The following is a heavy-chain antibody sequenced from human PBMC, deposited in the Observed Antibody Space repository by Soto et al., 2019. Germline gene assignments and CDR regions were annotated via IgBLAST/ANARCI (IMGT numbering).Heavy chain of an antibody. CDR2: IYYSGST. D-gene: IGHD6-25*01. CDR3: AGQTFTIAAASYGRSNWFDP. Sequence: SETLSLTCTVSGCSISSSSYYWGWIRQPPGKGLEWIGSIYYSGSTYYNPSLKSRVTISVDTSKNQFSLRLNSVTAADTAVYYCAGQTFTIAAASYGRSNWFDPWGPGTLVT. V-gene: IGHV4-39*01. J-gene: IGHJ5*02. CDR1: GCSISSSSYY.